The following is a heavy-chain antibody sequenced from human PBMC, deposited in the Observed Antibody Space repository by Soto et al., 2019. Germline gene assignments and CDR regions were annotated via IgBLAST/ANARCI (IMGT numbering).Heavy chain of an antibody. CDR1: GFIFSSYG. CDR3: ARDGSRESGGVKHDLTDFDP. Sequence: QVQLVASGGGVVQPGRSLRLSCAASGFIFSSYGMHWVRQAPGKGLEWVAVIWYDGSNKYYADSVKGRFTISRDNSKNTLYLQMNSLRAEDTAVYYCARDGSRESGGVKHDLTDFDPWGQGTLVTVSS. CDR2: IWYDGSNK. V-gene: IGHV3-33*01. D-gene: IGHD2-2*01. J-gene: IGHJ5*02.